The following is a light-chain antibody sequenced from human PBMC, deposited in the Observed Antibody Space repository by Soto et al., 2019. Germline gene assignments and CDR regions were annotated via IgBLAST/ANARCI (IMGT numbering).Light chain of an antibody. V-gene: IGKV1-39*01. CDR3: QQSYSTPPT. CDR2: AAS. Sequence: DIPMTKSQSSLSASVGESVTITCRACQSISSSVNWSTQRPGKDTKLLIYAASSLQSGVPSMVSGSGSGTDFTLTISSLQPEDGATDDGQQSYSTPPTFGQGTKVDIK. CDR1: QSISSS. J-gene: IGKJ1*01.